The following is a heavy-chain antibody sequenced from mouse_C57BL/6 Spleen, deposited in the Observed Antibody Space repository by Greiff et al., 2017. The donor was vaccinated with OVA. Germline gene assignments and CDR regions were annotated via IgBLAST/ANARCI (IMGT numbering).Heavy chain of an antibody. CDR3: ARAGSIGYFDV. CDR2: IDPEDGET. J-gene: IGHJ1*03. CDR1: GFNIKDYY. Sequence: EVQLQQSGAELVKPGASVKLSSTASGFNIKDYYMPWVKQRTEQGLEWIGRIDPEDGETKYAPKFQGKATITADTSSNTAYLQLSSLTSEDTAVYYCARAGSIGYFDVWGTGTTVTVSS. D-gene: IGHD2-3*01. V-gene: IGHV14-2*01.